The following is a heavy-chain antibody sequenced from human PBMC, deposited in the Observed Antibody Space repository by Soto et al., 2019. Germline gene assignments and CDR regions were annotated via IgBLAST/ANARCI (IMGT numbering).Heavy chain of an antibody. J-gene: IGHJ6*02. CDR2: IYRDGST. Sequence: GGSLRLSCAASGFNVSSNYMSWVRQAPGRGLEWVSVIYRDGSTYYGDSVKGRFTISRDNSKNTLFLQVNSLRAEDTAVYYCARELQGDHYYAMDVWGQGTTVTVSS. D-gene: IGHD4-4*01. V-gene: IGHV3-53*01. CDR3: ARELQGDHYYAMDV. CDR1: GFNVSSNY.